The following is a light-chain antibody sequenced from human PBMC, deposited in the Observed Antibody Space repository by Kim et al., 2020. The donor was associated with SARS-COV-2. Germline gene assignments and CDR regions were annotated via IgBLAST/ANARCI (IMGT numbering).Light chain of an antibody. CDR1: QTVRSGY. CDR2: GAS. Sequence: SPGEKATLSCRDSQTVRSGYVVWYQQKSGQAPRLLVYGASSRATGSPVRLTGSGSGTDFTLTIRRMEPEDFALYYCQQYGNSPSTFGQGTKVDIK. CDR3: QQYGNSPST. V-gene: IGKV3-20*01. J-gene: IGKJ1*01.